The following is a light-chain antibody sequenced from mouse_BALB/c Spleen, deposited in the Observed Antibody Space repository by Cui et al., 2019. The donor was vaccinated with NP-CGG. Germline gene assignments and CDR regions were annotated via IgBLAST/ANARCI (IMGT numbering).Light chain of an antibody. J-gene: IGLJ1*01. V-gene: IGLV1*01. CDR1: TGAVTTSNY. CDR2: GTN. CDR3: ALWYSNHWV. Sequence: QAVVTQESAITASPGATVTLTCRSSTGAVTTSNYANWVQEKPDHLFTGLIGGTNNRAPGVPARFSGSLIGDKAALTITGAQTEDEAIYFCALWYSNHWVFGGGTKLTVL.